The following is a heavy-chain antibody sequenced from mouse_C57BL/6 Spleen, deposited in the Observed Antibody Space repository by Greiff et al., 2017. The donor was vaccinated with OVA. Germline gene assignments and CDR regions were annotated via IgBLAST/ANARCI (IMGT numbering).Heavy chain of an antibody. CDR2: IYPSDSET. CDR3: ARGNYYGSSYEFDY. CDR1: GYTFTSYW. D-gene: IGHD1-1*01. J-gene: IGHJ2*01. Sequence: QVQLQQSGAELVRPGSSVKLSCKASGYTFTSYWMDWVKQRPGQGLEWIGNIYPSDSETHYNQKFKDKATLTVDKSSSTAYMQLSSLTSEDSAVYYCARGNYYGSSYEFDYWGQGTTLTVSS. V-gene: IGHV1-61*01.